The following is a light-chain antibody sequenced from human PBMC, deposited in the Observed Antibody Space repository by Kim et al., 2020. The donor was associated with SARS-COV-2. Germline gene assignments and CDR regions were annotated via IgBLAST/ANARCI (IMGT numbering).Light chain of an antibody. J-gene: IGKJ1*01. V-gene: IGKV1-27*01. CDR2: AAS. Sequence: DIQMTQSPSSLSASVGDRVTITCRASQGINNYLAWYQQKPGKVPKLLIYAASTLESGVPSRFSGSGSGTEFTFTISSRQPDDVATYYCQKYDSAPWTFGQGTKVDIK. CDR1: QGINNY. CDR3: QKYDSAPWT.